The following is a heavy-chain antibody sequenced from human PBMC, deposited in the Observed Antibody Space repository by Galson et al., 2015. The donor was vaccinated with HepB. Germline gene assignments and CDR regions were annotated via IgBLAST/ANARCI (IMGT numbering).Heavy chain of an antibody. CDR1: GFIFRNYW. CDR2: INPDGSDT. D-gene: IGHD1-7*01. CDR3: VRLGGLELV. V-gene: IGHV3-74*01. J-gene: IGHJ4*02. Sequence: SLRLSCAGSGFIFRNYWMHWVRRAPGKGLVWVSRINPDGSDTTYADSVKGRFTISRDNVRNTLYLQMNSLRAEDTSVYYCVRLGGLELVWGQGTLVTVSS.